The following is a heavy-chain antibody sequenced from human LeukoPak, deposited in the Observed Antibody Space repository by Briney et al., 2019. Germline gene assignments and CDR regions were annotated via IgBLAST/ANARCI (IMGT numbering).Heavy chain of an antibody. CDR2: TYFSSNWYY. CDR1: GDSLSNNTAA. J-gene: IGHJ6*02. CDR3: ARDPGSYYSMDL. Sequence: SQTLSLTCALSGDSLSNNTAAWNWVRQSPARDLEWLGMTYFSSNWYYYYAVFVRSRITISPDTSKNLFSLQLNSVTPEDTAVYYCARDPGSYYSMDLWGQGPTVTVSS. V-gene: IGHV6-1*01.